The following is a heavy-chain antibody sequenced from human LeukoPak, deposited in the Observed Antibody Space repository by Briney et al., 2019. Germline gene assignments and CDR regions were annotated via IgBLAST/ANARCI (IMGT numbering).Heavy chain of an antibody. Sequence: SVKVSCKASGGTFSSYAISWVRQAPGQGLEWMGRIIPILGIANYAQKFQGRVTITADKSTSTAYMELSSLRAEDTAVYYCAKELRIPTESGSYPSPLDYWGQGTLVTVSS. V-gene: IGHV1-69*04. J-gene: IGHJ4*02. CDR2: IIPILGIA. CDR3: AKELRIPTESGSYPSPLDY. CDR1: GGTFSSYA. D-gene: IGHD1-26*01.